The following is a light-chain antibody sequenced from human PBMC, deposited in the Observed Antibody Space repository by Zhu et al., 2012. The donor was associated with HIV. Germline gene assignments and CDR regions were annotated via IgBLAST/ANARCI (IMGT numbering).Light chain of an antibody. V-gene: IGKV3-11*01. CDR2: DLS. CDR3: QQRSNWIS. J-gene: IGKJ5*01. CDR1: QSISDY. Sequence: EIVLTQSPATLSLSPGERVTLSCRASQSISDYLAWYQQKPGQAPRLLIYDLSYRAPGIPARFSGSGSGTDFTLTISSLESEDFGVYYCQQRSNWISFGQGTRLEIK.